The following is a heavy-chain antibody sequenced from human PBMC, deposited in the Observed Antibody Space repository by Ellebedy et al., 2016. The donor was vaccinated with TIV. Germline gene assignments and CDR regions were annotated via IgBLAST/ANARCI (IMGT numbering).Heavy chain of an antibody. D-gene: IGHD6-25*01. CDR1: GFSFSGWW. CDR3: ATDRGSDV. Sequence: HTGGSLRLSCAASGFSFSGWWMHWVRQAPGKGLVWVSRIYGDTGETHYADSVKGRFTISSDSAKNTLYLQMNSLRVDDTAVYYCATDRGSDVWGQGTMVTVSA. V-gene: IGHV3-74*01. CDR2: IYGDTGET. J-gene: IGHJ3*01.